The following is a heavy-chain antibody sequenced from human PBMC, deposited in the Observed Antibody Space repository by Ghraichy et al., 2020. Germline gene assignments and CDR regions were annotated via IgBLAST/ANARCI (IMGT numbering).Heavy chain of an antibody. Sequence: GGSLRLSCAASGFTFSSYAMNWVRQAPGQVLEWVSGIGTAGGTNYPASVKGRFTISRENAKNSLYLQMNSLRAGDTAVYYCAREISVAGICYFDLWGRGTMVIVSS. J-gene: IGHJ2*01. V-gene: IGHV3-13*01. CDR3: AREISVAGICYFDL. CDR1: GFTFSSYA. D-gene: IGHD6-19*01. CDR2: IGTAGGT.